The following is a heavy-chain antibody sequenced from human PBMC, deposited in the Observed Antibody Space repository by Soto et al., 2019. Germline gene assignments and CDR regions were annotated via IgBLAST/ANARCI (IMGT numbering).Heavy chain of an antibody. Sequence: SVKVSCKASGYTFTSYGISWVRQAPGQGLEWMGWIVVGSGNTNYAQKFQERVTITRDMSTSTAYMELSSLRSEDTAVYYCAAALRYDFWSGYLDYWGQGTLVTVSS. CDR1: GYTFTSYG. CDR2: IVVGSGNT. V-gene: IGHV1-58*02. CDR3: AAALRYDFWSGYLDY. D-gene: IGHD3-3*01. J-gene: IGHJ4*02.